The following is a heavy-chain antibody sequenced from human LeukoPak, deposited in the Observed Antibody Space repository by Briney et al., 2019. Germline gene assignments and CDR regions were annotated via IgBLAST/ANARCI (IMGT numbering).Heavy chain of an antibody. J-gene: IGHJ4*02. Sequence: GGSLRLSCAASGFSFSSYTMNWVRQAPGKGLEWTSYISSGSSTIYYADSVKGRFTISRDNAKNSLYLQMNSLRTEDTAVYYCARGYCSGGSCYNLDYWGQGTLVTVSS. CDR1: GFSFSSYT. CDR3: ARGYCSGGSCYNLDY. V-gene: IGHV3-48*01. CDR2: ISSGSSTI. D-gene: IGHD2-15*01.